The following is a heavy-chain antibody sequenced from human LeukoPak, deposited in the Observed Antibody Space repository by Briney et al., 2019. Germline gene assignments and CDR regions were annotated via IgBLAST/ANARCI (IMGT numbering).Heavy chain of an antibody. CDR2: IYYSGST. J-gene: IGHJ5*01. D-gene: IGHD5-12*01. CDR1: GGSISSSSYY. Sequence: NPSETLSLTCTVSGGSISSSSYYWGWIRQPPGKGLEWIGSIYYSGSTYYNPSLDGRVTISLDTSANHFSLQLNSVTAADTAVYYCVRHDGRGGATMGAFDSWGQGSLVTVSS. CDR3: VRHDGRGGATMGAFDS. V-gene: IGHV4-39*01.